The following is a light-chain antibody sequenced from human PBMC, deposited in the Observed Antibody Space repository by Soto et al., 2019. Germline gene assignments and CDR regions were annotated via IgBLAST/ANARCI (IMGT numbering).Light chain of an antibody. CDR3: SSYTSSNTYV. CDR1: SSDVGGYNY. Sequence: QSALTQPASVSGSPGQSITISCTGTSSDVGGYNYVSWYQHHPGKVPQLMIYDVSNRPSGVSNRFSGSKSGNTASLTISGLQAEGEADYYCSSYTSSNTYVFGTGTKVTVL. J-gene: IGLJ1*01. CDR2: DVS. V-gene: IGLV2-14*03.